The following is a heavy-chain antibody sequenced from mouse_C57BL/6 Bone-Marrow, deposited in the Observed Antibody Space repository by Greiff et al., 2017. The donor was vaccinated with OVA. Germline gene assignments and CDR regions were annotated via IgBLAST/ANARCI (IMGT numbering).Heavy chain of an antibody. CDR1: GYTFTSYG. CDR2: IYPRSGNT. V-gene: IGHV1-81*01. D-gene: IGHD1-1*01. Sequence: VQLQQSGAELARPGASVKLSCKASGYTFTSYGISWVKQRTGQGLEWIGEIYPRSGNTYYNEKFKGKATLTADKSSSTAYMELRSLTSEDSAVYFCAIHYYGSSYDWYFDVWGTGTTVTVSS. J-gene: IGHJ1*03. CDR3: AIHYYGSSYDWYFDV.